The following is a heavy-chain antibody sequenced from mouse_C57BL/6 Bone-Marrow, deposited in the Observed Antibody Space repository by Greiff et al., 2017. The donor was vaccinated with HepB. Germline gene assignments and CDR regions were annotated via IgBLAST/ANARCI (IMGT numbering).Heavy chain of an antibody. CDR3: ARWLLPPLPMDY. Sequence: QVQLQQPGAELVKPGASVKLSCKASGYTFTSYWMHWVKQRPGQGLEWIGMIHPNSGSTNYNEKFKSKATLTVDKSSSTAYMQLSSLTSEDSAVYYCARWLLPPLPMDYWGQGTSVTVSS. J-gene: IGHJ4*01. V-gene: IGHV1-64*01. CDR1: GYTFTSYW. D-gene: IGHD2-3*01. CDR2: IHPNSGST.